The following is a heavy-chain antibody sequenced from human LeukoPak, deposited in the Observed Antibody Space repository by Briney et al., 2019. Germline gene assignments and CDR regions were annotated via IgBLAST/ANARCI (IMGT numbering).Heavy chain of an antibody. D-gene: IGHD3-9*01. CDR3: ARASGDILTGYSSYFDY. V-gene: IGHV1-18*01. Sequence: ASVKVSCKASGYTFTSYDINWVRQAPGQGLEWMGWISAYNGNTNYAQKLQGRVTMTTDTSTSTAYMELRSLRSDDTAVYYCARASGDILTGYSSYFDYWGQGTLVTVSS. J-gene: IGHJ4*02. CDR2: ISAYNGNT. CDR1: GYTFTSYD.